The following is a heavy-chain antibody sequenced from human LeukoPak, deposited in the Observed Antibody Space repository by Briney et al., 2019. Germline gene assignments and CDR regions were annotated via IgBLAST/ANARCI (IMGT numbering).Heavy chain of an antibody. D-gene: IGHD3-10*02. Sequence: GGSLRLSCAASGFTVSSNYMGWVRQAPGKGLEWVSSISSSSSYIYYADSVKGRFTISRDNAKNSLYLQMNSLRAEDTAVYYCARDGLSGGSGLRHSDAFDIWGQGTTVTVSS. CDR1: GFTVSSNY. CDR3: ARDGLSGGSGLRHSDAFDI. J-gene: IGHJ3*02. V-gene: IGHV3-21*01. CDR2: ISSSSSYI.